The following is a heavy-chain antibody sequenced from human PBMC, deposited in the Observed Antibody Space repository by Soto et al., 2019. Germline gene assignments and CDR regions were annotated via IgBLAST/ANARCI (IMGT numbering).Heavy chain of an antibody. Sequence: GGSLRLSCAASGFTFSIFAMSWVRQSPGKGLEWVSTISGSGGSTYYADAVKGRFSISRDNSMGTLYLQMKSLRVEDTAIYYCAKEVSLGSTVELGYWGQGTLVTVSS. CDR3: AKEVSLGSTVELGY. V-gene: IGHV3-23*01. CDR1: GFTFSIFA. CDR2: ISGSGGST. J-gene: IGHJ4*02. D-gene: IGHD1-7*01.